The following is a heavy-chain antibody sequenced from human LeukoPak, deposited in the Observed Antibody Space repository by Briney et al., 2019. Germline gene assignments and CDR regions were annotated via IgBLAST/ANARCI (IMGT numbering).Heavy chain of an antibody. V-gene: IGHV3-11*01. J-gene: IGHJ4*02. D-gene: IGHD3-22*01. CDR2: ISSSGSAI. CDR3: ARQYYYDSRGYYTY. Sequence: GGSLRLSCAASGFTFSDYYMSWIRQAPGKGLEWVSYISSSGSAIYYADSVKGRFTISRDNAKNSLYLQMNSLRAEDTAVYYCARQYYYDSRGYYTYWGQGTLVTVSS. CDR1: GFTFSDYY.